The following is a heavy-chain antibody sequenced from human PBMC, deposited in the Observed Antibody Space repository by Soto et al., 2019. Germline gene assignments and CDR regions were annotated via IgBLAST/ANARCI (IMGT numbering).Heavy chain of an antibody. Sequence: QVQLVESGGGVVQPGRSLRLSCAASGFTFSSYAMHWVRQAPGKGLEWVAVISYDGSNKYYADSVKGRFTISRDNSKNTLYLQMYSLRAEDTAVYYCARVSHFDYWGQGTLVTVSS. CDR1: GFTFSSYA. J-gene: IGHJ4*02. V-gene: IGHV3-30-3*01. CDR3: ARVSHFDY. CDR2: ISYDGSNK.